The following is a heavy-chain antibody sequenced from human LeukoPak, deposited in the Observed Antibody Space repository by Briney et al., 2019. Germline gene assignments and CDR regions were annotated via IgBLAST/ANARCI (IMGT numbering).Heavy chain of an antibody. CDR3: ASGDYGVY. V-gene: IGHV3-33*01. J-gene: IGHJ4*02. CDR2: IWYDGSNK. Sequence: LEWVAVIWYDGSNKYYADPVKGRFTISRDNSKNTLYLQMNSLRAEDTAVYYCASGDYGVYWGQGTLVTVSS. D-gene: IGHD4-17*01.